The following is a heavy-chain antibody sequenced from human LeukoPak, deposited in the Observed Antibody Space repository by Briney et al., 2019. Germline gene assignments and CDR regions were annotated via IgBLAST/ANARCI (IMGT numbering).Heavy chain of an antibody. CDR3: AKGLPGSGYYYFDX. CDR2: ISGSGGST. CDR1: GFTFSSYV. D-gene: IGHD3-3*01. Sequence: PGGSLRLSCAASGFTFSSYVMSWVRQAPGKGLEWVSAISGSGGSTYYADSVKGRLTISRDNSKNTLYLQMNSLRAEDTAVYYCAKGLPGSGYYYFDXWGQGTLVTVX. V-gene: IGHV3-23*01. J-gene: IGHJ4*02.